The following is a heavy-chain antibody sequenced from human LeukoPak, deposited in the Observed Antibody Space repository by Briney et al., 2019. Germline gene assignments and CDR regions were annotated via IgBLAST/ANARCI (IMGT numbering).Heavy chain of an antibody. D-gene: IGHD1-7*01. CDR3: AKTTRASIRSAFDI. V-gene: IGHV4-39*01. CDR2: TSHSGTT. J-gene: IGHJ3*02. Sequence: SETLSLTCTVSGGSITTSSYYWGWVRQPPGKGLEWIGCTSHSGTTFYSPSLGSRVSISVDTSNSQFSLKLSSMTATDTAVYYCAKTTRASIRSAFDIWGQGTLVTVSS. CDR1: GGSITTSSYY.